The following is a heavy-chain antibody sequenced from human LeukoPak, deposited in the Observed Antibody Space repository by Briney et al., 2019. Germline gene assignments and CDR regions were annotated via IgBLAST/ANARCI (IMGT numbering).Heavy chain of an antibody. CDR1: GFTFSTYG. D-gene: IGHD4-11*01. J-gene: IGHJ4*02. CDR3: AKDRLGATLYFDS. CDR2: ISGSGDRT. V-gene: IGHV3-23*01. Sequence: GGSLRLSCAASGFTFSTYGMSWVRQAPGKGLEWLSTISGSGDRTYFPDSVKGRFTISRDNSRNTLYLEVNSLRAEDTAVYYCAKDRLGATLYFDSWGQGTLVTVSS.